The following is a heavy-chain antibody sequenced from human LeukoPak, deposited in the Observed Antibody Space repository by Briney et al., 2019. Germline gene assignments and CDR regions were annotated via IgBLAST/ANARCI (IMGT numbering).Heavy chain of an antibody. CDR2: VNPNSGGT. D-gene: IGHD6-19*01. CDR1: GYTFTGYY. V-gene: IGHV1-2*02. Sequence: ASVKVSCKASGYTFTGYYIQWVRQAPGQGLEWMGWVNPNSGGTKYAQKFQGRVTMTRDTSISTAYAELSRLRSDDTAIYYCARVAVAGTFEYYFDYWGQGSLVIVSS. J-gene: IGHJ4*02. CDR3: ARVAVAGTFEYYFDY.